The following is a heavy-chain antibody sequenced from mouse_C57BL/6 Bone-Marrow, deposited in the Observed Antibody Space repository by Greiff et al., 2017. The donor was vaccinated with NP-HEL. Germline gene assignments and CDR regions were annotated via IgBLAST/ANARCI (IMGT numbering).Heavy chain of an antibody. CDR3: ARSREITTVVATSWYFDV. Sequence: QVHVKQSGAELARPGASVKLSCKASGYTFTSYGISWVKQRTGQGLEWIGEIYPRSGNTYYNEKFKGKATLTADKSSSTAYMELRSLTSEDSAVFFCARSREITTVVATSWYFDVWGTGTTVTVSS. D-gene: IGHD1-1*01. J-gene: IGHJ1*03. V-gene: IGHV1-81*01. CDR2: IYPRSGNT. CDR1: GYTFTSYG.